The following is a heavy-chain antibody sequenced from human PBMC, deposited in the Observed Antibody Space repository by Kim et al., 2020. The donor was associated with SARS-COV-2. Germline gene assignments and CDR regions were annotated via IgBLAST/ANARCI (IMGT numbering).Heavy chain of an antibody. CDR2: ISGSTTYI. D-gene: IGHD3-10*01. V-gene: IGHV3-9*01. Sequence: GGSLRLSCAASGFTFTEHAMHWVRQAPGKGLEWVSAISGSTTYIDYADSVKGRFTISRDNAKTSVYLQMNSLRPEDTALYYCVRATDVRGVIAYFDAWGQGTLVTVSS. CDR1: GFTFTEHA. CDR3: VRATDVRGVIAYFDA. J-gene: IGHJ4*02.